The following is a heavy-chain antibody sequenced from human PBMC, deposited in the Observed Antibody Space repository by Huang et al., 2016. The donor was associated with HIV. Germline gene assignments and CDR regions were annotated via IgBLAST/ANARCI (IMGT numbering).Heavy chain of an antibody. V-gene: IGHV1-69*13. J-gene: IGHJ5*02. D-gene: IGHD5-18*01. CDR1: GCTFSSYA. CDR3: ARTAYSYGFRQGYNWFDP. Sequence: QVLLVQSGAEVRKPGSSVKVSCTAFGCTFSSYAISWVRQAPGQGLEWMGGIIPIFGTENYTQKCQGRVTITGDEATKTGYMELTRLTSEDTAVYYCARTAYSYGFRQGYNWFDPWGQGTPVTVSS. CDR2: IIPIFGTE.